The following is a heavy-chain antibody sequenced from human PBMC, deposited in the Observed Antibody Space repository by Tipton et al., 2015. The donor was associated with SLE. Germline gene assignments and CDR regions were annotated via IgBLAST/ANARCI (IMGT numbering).Heavy chain of an antibody. D-gene: IGHD6-19*01. CDR2: IYYSGST. Sequence: TLSLTCTVSGGSISSRYWSWIRQPPGKGLEWIGYIYYSGSTNYNPSLKSRVTISVDTSKNQFSLKLSSVTAADTAVYYCAFSVAYDAFDIWGQGTMVTVSS. CDR3: AFSVAYDAFDI. V-gene: IGHV4-59*11. J-gene: IGHJ3*02. CDR1: GGSISSRY.